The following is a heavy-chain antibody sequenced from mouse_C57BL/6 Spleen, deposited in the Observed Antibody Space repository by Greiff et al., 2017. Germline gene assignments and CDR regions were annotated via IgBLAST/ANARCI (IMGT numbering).Heavy chain of an antibody. CDR3: AREIYYDYQYYFDY. CDR2: IDPEDGET. Sequence: EVQLQQSGAELVKPGASVKLSCTASGFNIKDYYMHWVKQRTEQGLEWIGRIDPEDGETKYAPKFPGKATITADTSSNTAYLQLSSLTSEDTAVYYCAREIYYDYQYYFDYWGQGTTLTVSS. J-gene: IGHJ2*01. V-gene: IGHV14-2*01. D-gene: IGHD2-4*01. CDR1: GFNIKDYY.